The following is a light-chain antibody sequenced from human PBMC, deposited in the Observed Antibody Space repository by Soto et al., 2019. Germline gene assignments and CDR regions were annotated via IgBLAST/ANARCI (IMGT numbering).Light chain of an antibody. J-gene: IGKJ2*01. CDR3: QQRSNGPPGGS. CDR1: QSVYTY. V-gene: IGKV3-11*01. CDR2: NAS. Sequence: EIVLTQSPATLSLSPGERATLSCRASQSVYTYLAWYQQKPGQAPRLLIYNASKRATGIPARCSGSGSGTDFTLTISSLEPEDFAVYYCQQRSNGPPGGSFGQGTKLEIK.